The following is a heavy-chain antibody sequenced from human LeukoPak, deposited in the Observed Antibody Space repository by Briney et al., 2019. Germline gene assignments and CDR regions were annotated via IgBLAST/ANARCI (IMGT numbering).Heavy chain of an antibody. CDR2: IRYDGSTK. CDR3: AKRPRVENYDYVWGSSSYSYYMDV. D-gene: IGHD3-16*01. J-gene: IGHJ6*03. CDR1: GFTFSSYG. V-gene: IGHV3-30*02. Sequence: GGSLRLSCAASGFTFSSYGMHWVRQAPGKGLEWVAFIRYDGSTKYYADSVKGRFTISRDNSKNTLYLQMNSLRTEDTAVYYCAKRPRVENYDYVWGSSSYSYYMDVWGKGTTVTISS.